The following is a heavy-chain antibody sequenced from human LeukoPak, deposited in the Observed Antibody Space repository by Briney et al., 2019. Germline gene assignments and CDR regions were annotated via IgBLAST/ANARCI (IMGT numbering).Heavy chain of an antibody. CDR3: ARDLAGNDY. Sequence: GGSLRLSCAASGFTFSTYWMSWVRQAPGKGLEWVANIKQDGSEKYYVDSVEGRFTISRDNAKNSLYLQMNSLRAEDTAMYYCARDLAGNDYWSQGTLVTVSP. CDR1: GFTFSTYW. V-gene: IGHV3-7*01. D-gene: IGHD6-13*01. CDR2: IKQDGSEK. J-gene: IGHJ4*02.